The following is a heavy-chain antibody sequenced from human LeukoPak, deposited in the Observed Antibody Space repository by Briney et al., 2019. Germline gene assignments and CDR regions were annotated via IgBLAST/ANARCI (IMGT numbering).Heavy chain of an antibody. Sequence: GGSLRLSCAASGFTFSSYWMSWVRQAPGKGLEWVANIKQDGSEKYYVESVKGRFTISRDNAKNSLYLQMNSLRAEDTAVYYCEAAGKEVDYWGQGTLVTVSS. CDR1: GFTFSSYW. D-gene: IGHD6-13*01. J-gene: IGHJ4*02. CDR3: EAAGKEVDY. V-gene: IGHV3-7*03. CDR2: IKQDGSEK.